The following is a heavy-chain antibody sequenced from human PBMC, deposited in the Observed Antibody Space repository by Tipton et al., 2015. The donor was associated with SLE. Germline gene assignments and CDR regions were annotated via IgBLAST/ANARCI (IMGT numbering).Heavy chain of an antibody. V-gene: IGHV4-61*10. CDR2: IYTSGST. Sequence: LRLSCTVSGGSVSSGSYYWSWIRQPAGKGLEWIGYIYTSGSTNYNPSLKSRVTISVDTSKNQFSLKLSSVTAADTAVYYCARGNWAWYFDLWGRGTLVTVSS. D-gene: IGHD7-27*01. CDR3: ARGNWAWYFDL. CDR1: GGSVSSGSYY. J-gene: IGHJ2*01.